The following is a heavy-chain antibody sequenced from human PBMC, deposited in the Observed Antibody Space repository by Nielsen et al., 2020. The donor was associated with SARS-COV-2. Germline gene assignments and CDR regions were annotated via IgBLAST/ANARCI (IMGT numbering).Heavy chain of an antibody. CDR3: ARYGGYEDY. CDR2: IYYSGST. V-gene: IGHV4-59*01. J-gene: IGHJ4*02. Sequence: LETLSLTCTVSGGSISSYYWSWIRQPPGKGLEWIGYIYYSGSTNYNPSLKSRVTISVDTSKNQFSLKLSSVTAADTAVYYCARYGGYEDYWGQGTLVTVSS. CDR1: GGSISSYY. D-gene: IGHD4-23*01.